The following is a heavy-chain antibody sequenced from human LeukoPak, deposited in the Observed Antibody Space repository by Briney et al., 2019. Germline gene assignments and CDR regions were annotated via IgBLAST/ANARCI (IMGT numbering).Heavy chain of an antibody. CDR2: ISYDGSNK. CDR3: ARAVTTGERYFDY. Sequence: GGSLRLSCAASGFTFSSYAMHWVRQAPGKGLEWVAVISYDGSNKYYADSVKGRFTISRDNSKNTLYLQMNSLRAEDTAVYYCARAVTTGERYFDYWGQGTLVTVSS. CDR1: GFTFSSYA. J-gene: IGHJ4*02. V-gene: IGHV3-30-3*01. D-gene: IGHD4-17*01.